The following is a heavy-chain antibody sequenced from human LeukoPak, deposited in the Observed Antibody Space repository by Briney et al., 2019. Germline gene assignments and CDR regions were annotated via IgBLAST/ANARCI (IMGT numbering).Heavy chain of an antibody. CDR2: IYYTGST. D-gene: IGHD3-22*01. J-gene: IGHJ4*02. CDR1: GGSISSYY. Sequence: PSETLSLTCTVSGGSISSYYWSWIRQPPGKGLEWIGYIYYTGSTKYNSSLKSRVTISVDTSKNQFSLKLSSVTAADTAVYYCARVAPSQWLLLPNYFDYWGQETLVTVPS. CDR3: ARVAPSQWLLLPNYFDY. V-gene: IGHV4-59*01.